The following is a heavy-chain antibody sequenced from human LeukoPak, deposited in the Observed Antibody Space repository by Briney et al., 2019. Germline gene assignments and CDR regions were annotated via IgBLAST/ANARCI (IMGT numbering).Heavy chain of an antibody. J-gene: IGHJ4*02. CDR3: ARVHEVVVTPFDY. CDR2: INHSGST. D-gene: IGHD3-22*01. CDR1: GGSFSGDY. Sequence: NPSDTTFPSCAINGGSFSGDYWWCIREPAGKVQEWIGEINHSGSTNYNPSLKSRVTISVDKSKNQLSLKMSSVTAEDTAVYYCARVHEVVVTPFDYWGRGTLVAVSS. V-gene: IGHV4-34*01.